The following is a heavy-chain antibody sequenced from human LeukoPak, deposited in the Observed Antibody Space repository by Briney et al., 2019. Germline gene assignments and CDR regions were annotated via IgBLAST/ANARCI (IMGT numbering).Heavy chain of an antibody. Sequence: GGSLRLSCAASGFTFSSYWMDWVRQAPGKGLVWVSRINSDGSSTSYADSVKGRFTISRDNAKNTLYLQMNSLRAEDTAVYYCARDDYGGPIDYWRQGSLVTVSS. J-gene: IGHJ4*02. CDR3: ARDDYGGPIDY. V-gene: IGHV3-74*01. D-gene: IGHD4/OR15-4a*01. CDR2: INSDGSST. CDR1: GFTFSSYW.